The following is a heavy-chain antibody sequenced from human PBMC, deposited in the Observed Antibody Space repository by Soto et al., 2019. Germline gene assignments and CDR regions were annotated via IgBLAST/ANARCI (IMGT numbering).Heavy chain of an antibody. CDR1: GFTFNTYP. CDR2: ISSTAGRTS. V-gene: IGHV3-23*01. J-gene: IGHJ6*02. Sequence: GGSLRLSCATSGFTFNTYPMTWVRQAPGKGLEWVSSISSTAGRTSSYADSVKGRFAISRDFSDNTVYLQMNNLRVDDTAVYFCAKGVLSLHYGMEVWGQGTTVTVSS. CDR3: AKGVLSLHYGMEV. D-gene: IGHD3-10*01.